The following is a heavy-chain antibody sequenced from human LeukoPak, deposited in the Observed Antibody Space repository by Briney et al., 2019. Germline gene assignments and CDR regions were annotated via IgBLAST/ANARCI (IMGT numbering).Heavy chain of an antibody. V-gene: IGHV3-48*04. CDR1: GFTLSSYS. D-gene: IGHD2-21*02. CDR3: ARDPGPYCGGDCYYFDY. CDR2: INSSTNTI. J-gene: IGHJ4*02. Sequence: GGSLRLSCAAPGFTLSSYSMNWVRQAPGKGLEWGSYINSSTNTIYYADSVKGRFTISRDNAKNTLYLQMNSLRAEDTAVYYGARDPGPYCGGDCYYFDYWGPGTLVTVSS.